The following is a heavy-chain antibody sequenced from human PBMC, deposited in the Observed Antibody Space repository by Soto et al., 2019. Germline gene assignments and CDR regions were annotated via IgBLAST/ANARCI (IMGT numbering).Heavy chain of an antibody. CDR3: AGSGYCSSTSCYAVDY. D-gene: IGHD2-2*01. J-gene: IGHJ4*02. Sequence: PSETLSLTCTVSGGSISSGGYYWSWIRHHPGKGLEWIGYIYYSGSTYYNPSLKSRVTISVDTSKNQFSLKLSSVTAADTAVYYCAGSGYCSSTSCYAVDYWGQGTLVTVST. V-gene: IGHV4-31*03. CDR2: IYYSGST. CDR1: GGSISSGGYY.